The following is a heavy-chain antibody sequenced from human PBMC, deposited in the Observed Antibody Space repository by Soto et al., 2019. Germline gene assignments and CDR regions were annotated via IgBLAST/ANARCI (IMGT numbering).Heavy chain of an antibody. CDR3: AKGLGSSGWYSLWDAFDI. V-gene: IGHV3-7*01. J-gene: IGHJ3*02. Sequence: EVQLVESGGGLVQPGGSLRLSCAVSGFTFSDYWMSWVRQAPGKGLEWVANIKQDGNEKYYVDSVKGRFTISRDNAKNSLYLQMNSLRAEDTAVYYCAKGLGSSGWYSLWDAFDIWGQGTMVTVSS. CDR2: IKQDGNEK. D-gene: IGHD6-19*01. CDR1: GFTFSDYW.